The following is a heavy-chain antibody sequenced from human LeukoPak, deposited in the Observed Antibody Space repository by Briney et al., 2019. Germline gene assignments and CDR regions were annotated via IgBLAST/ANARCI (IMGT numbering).Heavy chain of an antibody. CDR3: AKEICFGSGSYPDY. V-gene: IGHV3-30*18. D-gene: IGHD3-10*01. J-gene: IGHJ4*02. CDR1: GFPFSSYG. CDR2: ISHDGNNE. Sequence: PGRSLRLSCAASGFPFSSYGIHWVRQAPGKGLEWVGVISHDGNNEYYADSVRGRFTISRDNSKNTLYLQMNSLRAEDTAVYYCAKEICFGSGSYPDYWGQGTLVTVSS.